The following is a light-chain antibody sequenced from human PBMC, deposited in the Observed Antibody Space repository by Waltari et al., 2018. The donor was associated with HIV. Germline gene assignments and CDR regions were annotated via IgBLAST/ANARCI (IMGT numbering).Light chain of an antibody. J-gene: IGLJ1*01. Sequence: QSVLTQPPSASGTPGQRVTISCSGSNSNIGSKDVYWFQHLPGTAPKLLIYRTKQLRSGVPHRFSGSKSGTSASLGISGLRSDDEADYYCAAWDDTLSSYVFGTGTTVTV. V-gene: IGLV1-47*01. CDR3: AAWDDTLSSYV. CDR1: NSNIGSKD. CDR2: RTK.